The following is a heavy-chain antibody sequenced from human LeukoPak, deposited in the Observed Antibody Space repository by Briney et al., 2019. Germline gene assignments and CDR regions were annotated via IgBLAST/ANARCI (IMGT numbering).Heavy chain of an antibody. CDR3: ARDRITIFEPVGWFDP. Sequence: SETLSLTCAVYGGSFSGYYWSWIRQPPGKGLEWIGEINHSGSTNYNPSLKSRVTISVDTSKNQFSLKLSSVTAEDTAVYYCARDRITIFEPVGWFDPWGQGTLVTVSS. J-gene: IGHJ5*02. D-gene: IGHD3-3*01. CDR2: INHSGST. V-gene: IGHV4-34*01. CDR1: GGSFSGYY.